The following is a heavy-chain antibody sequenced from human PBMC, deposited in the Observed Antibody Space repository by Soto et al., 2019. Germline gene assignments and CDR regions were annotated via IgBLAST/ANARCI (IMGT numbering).Heavy chain of an antibody. CDR3: ARGRYNWNYAAFDI. D-gene: IGHD1-7*01. CDR2: ISYDGSNK. V-gene: IGHV3-30-3*01. CDR1: GFTFSSYA. J-gene: IGHJ3*02. Sequence: QVQLVESGGGVVQPGRSLRLSCAASGFTFSSYAMHWVRQAPGKGLEWVAVISYDGSNKYYADSVKGRFTISRDNSKNTLYLQMNSLRAEDTAVYYCARGRYNWNYAAFDIWGQGTMVTVSS.